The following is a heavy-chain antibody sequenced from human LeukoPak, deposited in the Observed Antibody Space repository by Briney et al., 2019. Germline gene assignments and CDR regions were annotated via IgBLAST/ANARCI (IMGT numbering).Heavy chain of an antibody. Sequence: ASVKVSCKASGYTFTSYAMHWVRQAPGQRLEWMGWINAGNGNTKYSQEFQGRVTMTTDTSTSTAYMELRSLRSDDTAVYYRARDIYYDAFDIWGQGTMVTVSS. D-gene: IGHD3-10*01. CDR3: ARDIYYDAFDI. CDR2: INAGNGNT. CDR1: GYTFTSYA. J-gene: IGHJ3*02. V-gene: IGHV1-3*01.